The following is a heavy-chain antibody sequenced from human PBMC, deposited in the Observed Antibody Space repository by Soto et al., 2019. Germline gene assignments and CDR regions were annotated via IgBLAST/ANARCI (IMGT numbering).Heavy chain of an antibody. CDR3: ARKDKSGYFNWFDP. D-gene: IGHD3-22*01. Sequence: KISCRTSGYKFTSSWIAWVRQMPGKGLEWMGIIFPSDSDTRYSPSFQGQVTISADRSTSTVFLQWASLKASDTAVYFCARKDKSGYFNWFDPWGQGTLVTAPQ. CDR1: GYKFTSSW. CDR2: IFPSDSDT. J-gene: IGHJ5*02. V-gene: IGHV5-51*01.